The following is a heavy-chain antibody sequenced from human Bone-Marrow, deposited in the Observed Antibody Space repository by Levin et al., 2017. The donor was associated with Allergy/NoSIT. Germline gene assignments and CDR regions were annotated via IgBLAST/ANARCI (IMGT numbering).Heavy chain of an antibody. CDR1: GFTFSSFGTYG. CDR3: AKEELEYCGGDCYELDY. J-gene: IGHJ4*02. V-gene: IGHV3-30*18. D-gene: IGHD2-21*02. CDR2: ISYDGNKK. Sequence: PGGSLRLSCAASGFTFSSFGTYGMHWVRQAPGKGLEWVAVISYDGNKKYYADSVKGRFTISRDNSKNMLYLQMNTLRPEDTAVYSCAKEELEYCGGDCYELDYWGRGTLVTVSS.